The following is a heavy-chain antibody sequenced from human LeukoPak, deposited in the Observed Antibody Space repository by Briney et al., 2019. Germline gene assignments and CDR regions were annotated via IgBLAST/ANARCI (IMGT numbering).Heavy chain of an antibody. CDR3: ARVADYYYYYMDV. Sequence: PSETLSLTCAVSGGSISSGGYSWSWIRQPPGKGLEWIGYIYYSGSTYYNPSLKSRVTISVDTSKNQFSLKLSSVTAADTAVYYCARVADYYYYYMDVWGKGTTVTISS. CDR1: GGSISSGGYS. J-gene: IGHJ6*03. V-gene: IGHV4-30-4*07. CDR2: IYYSGST.